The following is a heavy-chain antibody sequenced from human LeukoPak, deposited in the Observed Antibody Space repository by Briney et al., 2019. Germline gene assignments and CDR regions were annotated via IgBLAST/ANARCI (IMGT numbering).Heavy chain of an antibody. D-gene: IGHD3-22*01. CDR2: IYNSGST. CDR1: GGPISTYY. J-gene: IGHJ4*02. V-gene: IGHV4-59*01. CDR3: ARERGYDSSGYYFYYFDY. Sequence: SETLSLTCTVSGGPISTYYWNFIRQPPGKGLEWIGYIYNSGSTNYNPSLKSRVTISIDASKNQSSLKLSSVTAADTAVYYCARERGYDSSGYYFYYFDYWGQGTLVTVSS.